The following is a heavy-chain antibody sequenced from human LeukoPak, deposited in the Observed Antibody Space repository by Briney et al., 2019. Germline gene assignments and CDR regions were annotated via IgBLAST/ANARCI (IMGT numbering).Heavy chain of an antibody. Sequence: SETLSLTCAVYGGSFSGYYWSWIRQPPGKGLEWIGEINHSGSTNYNPSLKGRVTISVDTSKNQFSLKLSSVTAADTAVYYCARLGDSSGSIDYWGQGTLVTVSS. CDR1: GGSFSGYY. V-gene: IGHV4-34*01. J-gene: IGHJ4*02. D-gene: IGHD3-22*01. CDR2: INHSGST. CDR3: ARLGDSSGSIDY.